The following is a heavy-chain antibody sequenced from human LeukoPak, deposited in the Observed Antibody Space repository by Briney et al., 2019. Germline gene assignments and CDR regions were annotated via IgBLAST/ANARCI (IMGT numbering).Heavy chain of an antibody. V-gene: IGHV1-8*01. CDR3: ARKNYCSGGSCYSRGWSDP. Sequence: ASVKVSCKASEYTFTSYDINWVRQATGQGLEWMGWMNPNSGNTVYAQKFQGRVTMTRDTFISTAYMELSSLRSEDTAMYYCARKNYCSGGSCYSRGWSDPWGQGTLVTVSS. J-gene: IGHJ5*02. D-gene: IGHD2-15*01. CDR1: EYTFTSYD. CDR2: MNPNSGNT.